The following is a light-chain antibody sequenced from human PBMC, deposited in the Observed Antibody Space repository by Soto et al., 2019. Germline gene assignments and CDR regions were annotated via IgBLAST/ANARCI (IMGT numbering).Light chain of an antibody. CDR1: QSISTY. J-gene: IGKJ1*01. CDR3: QQTYSSLS. Sequence: TQLTQYPSSLYASIGDRVTIPCRASQSISTYLNWYQQKPGKAPKLLIYAASSLQSGVPSRFNGSGSGTDFSLTISSLQPEDFATYYCQQTYSSLSFGQG. CDR2: AAS. V-gene: IGKV1-39*01.